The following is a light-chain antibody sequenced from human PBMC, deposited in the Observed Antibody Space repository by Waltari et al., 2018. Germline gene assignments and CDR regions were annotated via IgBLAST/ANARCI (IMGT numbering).Light chain of an antibody. J-gene: IGKJ4*01. CDR1: QIVSSN. V-gene: IGKV3-15*01. Sequence: EIVMTQSPAPLSVSPGERATLPCRASQIVSSNFARYQQKPGQAPRRLIDGASTRATGIPARFSGSGSGTEFTLTISSLQSEDFAVYYCQQYNDWPLLTFGGGTKVEIK. CDR2: GAS. CDR3: QQYNDWPLLT.